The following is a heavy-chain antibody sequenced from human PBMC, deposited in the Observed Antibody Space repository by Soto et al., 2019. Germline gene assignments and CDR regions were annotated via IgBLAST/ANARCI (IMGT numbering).Heavy chain of an antibody. CDR2: ISSSSSYI. V-gene: IGHV3-21*01. CDR3: ARAVAAAGTPYYYGMDV. D-gene: IGHD6-13*01. CDR1: GFTFSSYN. J-gene: IGHJ6*02. Sequence: EVQLVESGGGLVKPGGSLRLSCAASGFTFSSYNMNWVRQAPGKGLEWVSSISSSSSYIYYADSVKGRFTISRDNAKNSLYLQMNSLRAEDTAVYYCARAVAAAGTPYYYGMDVWGQGTTVTVSS.